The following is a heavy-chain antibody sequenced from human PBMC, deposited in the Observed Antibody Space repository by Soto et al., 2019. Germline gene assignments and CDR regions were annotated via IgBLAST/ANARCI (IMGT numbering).Heavy chain of an antibody. CDR2: ISAYNGNT. V-gene: IGHV1-18*01. CDR3: ARGGTPIDS. Sequence: QVQLVQSGAEVKKPGASVKVSCKASGYTFTNFGISWVRQAPGQGLEWMGWISAYNGNTNYAQNVPGRATMTTATSTRTAYMELRSLRSDDTAVYSCARGGTPIDSWGQGPLVTVSS. J-gene: IGHJ4*02. CDR1: GYTFTNFG. D-gene: IGHD3-16*01.